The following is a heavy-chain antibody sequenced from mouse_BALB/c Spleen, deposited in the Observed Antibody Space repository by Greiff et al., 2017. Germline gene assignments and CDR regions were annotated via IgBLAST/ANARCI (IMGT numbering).Heavy chain of an antibody. CDR3: ARPTYYRYDGGAMDY. CDR2: INPYNDGT. Sequence: VQLQQSGPELVKPGASVKMSCKASGYTFTSYVMHWVKQKPGQGLEWIGYINPYNDGTKYNEKFKGKATLTSDKSSSTAYMELSSLTSEDSAVYYCARPTYYRYDGGAMDYWGQGTSVTVSS. D-gene: IGHD2-14*01. CDR1: GYTFTSYV. J-gene: IGHJ4*01. V-gene: IGHV1-14*01.